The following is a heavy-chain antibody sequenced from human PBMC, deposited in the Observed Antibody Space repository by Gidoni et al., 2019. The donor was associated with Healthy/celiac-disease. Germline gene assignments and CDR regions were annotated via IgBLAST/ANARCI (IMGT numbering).Heavy chain of an antibody. D-gene: IGHD3-10*01. CDR2: INHSGST. CDR1: GGAFSGYY. J-gene: IGHJ6*02. Sequence: QVQLQQWGAGLLKPSETLSLTCTVYGGAFSGYYSSWIRQPPGQGLEWIGEINHSGSTDYNPSLKSRVTISVDTSKNQFSLKLSSVTAADTAVYYCARDRSWFGELFPYYYYGMDVWGQGTTVTVSS. V-gene: IGHV4-34*01. CDR3: ARDRSWFGELFPYYYYGMDV.